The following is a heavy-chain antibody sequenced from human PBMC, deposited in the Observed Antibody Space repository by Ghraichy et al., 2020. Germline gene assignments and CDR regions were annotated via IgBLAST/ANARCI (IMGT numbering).Heavy chain of an antibody. V-gene: IGHV3-43*01. CDR2: ISWDGGST. J-gene: IGHJ4*02. Sequence: GSLNISCAASGFTFDDYTMHWVRQAPGKGLEWVSLISWDGGSTYYADSVKGRFTISRDNSKNSLYLQMNSLRTEDTALYYCAKDIGVRSSWYAFDYWGQGTLVTVSS. D-gene: IGHD6-13*01. CDR1: GFTFDDYT. CDR3: AKDIGVRSSWYAFDY.